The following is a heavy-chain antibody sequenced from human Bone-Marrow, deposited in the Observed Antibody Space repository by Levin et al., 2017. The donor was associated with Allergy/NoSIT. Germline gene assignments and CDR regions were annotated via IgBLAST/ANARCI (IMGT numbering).Heavy chain of an antibody. Sequence: GESLKISCAASGFTFSDFGIHWVRQAPGKGLEWVAVIWYDGSNKYYTDSVKGRFTISRDNSKKTLYLQMDSLRAEDTAVYYCARDRYSAVAGIDWTHPLDYWGQGTLVTVSS. CDR3: ARDRYSAVAGIDWTHPLDY. V-gene: IGHV3-33*01. J-gene: IGHJ4*02. D-gene: IGHD6-19*01. CDR2: IWYDGSNK. CDR1: GFTFSDFG.